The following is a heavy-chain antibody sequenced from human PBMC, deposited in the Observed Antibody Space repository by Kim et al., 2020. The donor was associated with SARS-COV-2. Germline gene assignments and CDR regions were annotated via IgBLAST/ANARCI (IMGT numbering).Heavy chain of an antibody. J-gene: IGHJ4*02. D-gene: IGHD6-6*01. CDR3: ASSQLAY. CDR1: EFTFSNSW. V-gene: IGHV3-7*01. Sequence: GGSLRLSCAASEFTFSNSWMTWVRQAPGKGLEWVASIKEDGSEKYYVDSVKGRFTISRDNAKSSLYLQMNSLRAEDTAVYHCASSQLAYWGQGTLVTASS. CDR2: IKEDGSEK.